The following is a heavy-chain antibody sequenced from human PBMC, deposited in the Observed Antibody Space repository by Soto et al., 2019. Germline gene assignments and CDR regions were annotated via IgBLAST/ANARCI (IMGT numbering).Heavy chain of an antibody. CDR2: IIPNSGTT. Sequence: ASVKVSCKASGGTFSSYAISWVRQAPGQGLEWMGGIIPNSGTTGYAQKFQGRVTMTRNTSISTAYMELSSLRSEDTAVYYCARGRGSDYDFWSGYLNYYYYYYMDVWGKGTTVTVSS. CDR3: ARGRGSDYDFWSGYLNYYYYYYMDV. V-gene: IGHV1-8*02. J-gene: IGHJ6*03. D-gene: IGHD3-3*01. CDR1: GGTFSSYA.